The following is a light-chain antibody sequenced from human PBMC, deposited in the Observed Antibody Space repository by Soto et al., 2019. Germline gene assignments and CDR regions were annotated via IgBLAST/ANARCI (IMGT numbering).Light chain of an antibody. CDR3: NSYGGSSNVI. CDR2: EVS. Sequence: QSVLTQPPSASRSPGQSVTISCTGTSSDVGAYNFVSWYQQHPGKAPKIIIYEVSKRASGVPDRFSGSKSGNTASLTVSGLQADDEADYYCNSYGGSSNVIFGGGTKVTVL. J-gene: IGLJ2*01. V-gene: IGLV2-8*01. CDR1: SSDVGAYNF.